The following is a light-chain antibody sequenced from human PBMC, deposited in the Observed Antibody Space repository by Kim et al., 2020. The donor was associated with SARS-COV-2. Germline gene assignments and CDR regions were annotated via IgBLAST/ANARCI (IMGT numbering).Light chain of an antibody. CDR1: SLRSDY. J-gene: IGLJ1*01. Sequence: ALGQTVKITCPGDSLRSDYASGYQRKPGQAPILVIYGRNNRPSGIPERFSGTSSVNTASLTITGAQAEDEADYNCNSRDSTGKRWVFGTGTKVTVL. CDR2: GRN. CDR3: NSRDSTGKRWV. V-gene: IGLV3-19*01.